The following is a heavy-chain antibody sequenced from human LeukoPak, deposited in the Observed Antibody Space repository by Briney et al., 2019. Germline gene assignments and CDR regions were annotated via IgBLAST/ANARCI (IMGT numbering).Heavy chain of an antibody. CDR3: ARRGVCRSSTSCYPFDY. CDR1: GGSISSSSYS. D-gene: IGHD2-2*01. Sequence: SETLSLTCTVSGGSISSSSYSWGWIRQPPGKGLEWIGSIYYSGSTYYNPSLKSRVTISVDTSKNQFSLKLSSVTAADTAVYYCARRGVCRSSTSCYPFDYWGQGTLVTVSS. V-gene: IGHV4-39*01. J-gene: IGHJ4*02. CDR2: IYYSGST.